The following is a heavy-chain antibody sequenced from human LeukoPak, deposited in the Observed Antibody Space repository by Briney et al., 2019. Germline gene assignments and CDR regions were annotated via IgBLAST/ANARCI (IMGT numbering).Heavy chain of an antibody. D-gene: IGHD3-3*01. V-gene: IGHV7-4-1*02. CDR2: INTNTGNP. CDR3: ARAQVSELRFLEWFIPTYNDAFDI. Sequence: RGASVKVSCKASGYTFTSYAMNWVRQAPGQGLEWMGWINTNTGNPTYAQGFTGRFVFSLDTSVSTAYLQISSLKAEDTAVYYCARAQVSELRFLEWFIPTYNDAFDIWGQGTMVTVSS. CDR1: GYTFTSYA. J-gene: IGHJ3*02.